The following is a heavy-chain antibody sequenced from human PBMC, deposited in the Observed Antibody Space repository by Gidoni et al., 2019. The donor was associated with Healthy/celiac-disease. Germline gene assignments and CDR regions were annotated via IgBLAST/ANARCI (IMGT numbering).Heavy chain of an antibody. D-gene: IGHD6-19*01. CDR2: ISAYNGKT. CDR3: ASMYSSGLAEYFQH. V-gene: IGHV1-18*01. J-gene: IGHJ1*01. Sequence: QVQLVQSGAEVKKPGASVLVSCNASGYTFTSYGISWVRQAPGQGREWMGWISAYNGKTNNAQKLQGRVTMTTDTTTSTAYMELRSLRSDGTAVYYCASMYSSGLAEYFQHWGKGTLVTVSS. CDR1: GYTFTSYG.